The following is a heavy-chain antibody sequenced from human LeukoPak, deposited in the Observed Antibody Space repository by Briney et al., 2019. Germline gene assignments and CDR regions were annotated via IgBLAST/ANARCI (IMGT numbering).Heavy chain of an antibody. V-gene: IGHV3-21*01. CDR2: ISSSSSYI. J-gene: IGHJ5*02. CDR3: AISRYYSDSSAYYPDL. CDR1: GFTLTSYT. Sequence: GGSLRLSCAAPGFTLTSYTMNWVRQAPGRGLEWGSFISSSSSYIYYADSVKSRFTISTDNARNSLFLQMNSLRAEETAMYYCAISRYYSDSSAYYPDLWGQGTLVSVSS. D-gene: IGHD3-22*01.